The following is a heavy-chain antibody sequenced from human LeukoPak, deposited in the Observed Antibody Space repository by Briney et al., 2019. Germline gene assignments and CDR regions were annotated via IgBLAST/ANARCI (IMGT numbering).Heavy chain of an antibody. CDR1: GFNFSDYA. V-gene: IGHV3-49*04. CDR2: IRSKDFGKRT. CDR3: TRGTGSSWLFDN. Sequence: GGSLRLSCATSGFNFSDYAIEWVRQAPGKGLEWVGFIRSKDFGKRTEFAASVQGRFSISRDDSKRIAYLQMNSLRIEDTAVYFCTRGTGSSWLFDNWGQGTLVIVSS. D-gene: IGHD6-6*01. J-gene: IGHJ4*02.